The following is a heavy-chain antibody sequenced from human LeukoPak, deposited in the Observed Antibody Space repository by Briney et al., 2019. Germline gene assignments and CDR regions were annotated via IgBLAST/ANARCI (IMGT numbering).Heavy chain of an antibody. D-gene: IGHD6-13*01. V-gene: IGHV1-24*01. Sequence: ASVKVSCKVSGYTLTELSMHWVRQAPGKGLEWMGGFDPEDGETIYAQKFQGRVTMTEDTSTDTAYMELSSLRSEDTAVYYCATGHGSWSDLSAFHHWGQGTLVTVSS. CDR3: ATGHGSWSDLSAFHH. CDR2: FDPEDGET. CDR1: GYTLTELS. J-gene: IGHJ4*02.